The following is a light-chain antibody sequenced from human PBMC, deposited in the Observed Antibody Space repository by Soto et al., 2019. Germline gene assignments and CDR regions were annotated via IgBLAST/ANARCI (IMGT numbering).Light chain of an antibody. Sequence: EIVLTQSPGTLSFPPGEVATLSCRASQIVSNNYLAWYQQKPGQAPRLLVYGPSRRATGSPDRFSGIGSGTDFTLTISRLEPEDFAVYYCQQYGNSLPWTFGQGTKVEIK. CDR2: GPS. J-gene: IGKJ1*01. CDR1: QIVSNNY. V-gene: IGKV3-20*01. CDR3: QQYGNSLPWT.